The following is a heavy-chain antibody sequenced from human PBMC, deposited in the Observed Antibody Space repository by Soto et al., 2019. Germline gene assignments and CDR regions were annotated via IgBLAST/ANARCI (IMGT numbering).Heavy chain of an antibody. CDR2: IYYSGST. V-gene: IGHV4-31*03. CDR3: ARDPLGYYDSSGYHANYFDY. CDR1: GGSISSGGYY. Sequence: QVQLQESGPGLVKPSQTLSLTCTVSGGSISSGGYYWSWIRQHPGKGLEWIGYIYYSGSTYYNPSLKSRVTISVDTSKNQFSLKLSSVTAADTAVYYCARDPLGYYDSSGYHANYFDYWGQGTLVTVSS. D-gene: IGHD3-22*01. J-gene: IGHJ4*02.